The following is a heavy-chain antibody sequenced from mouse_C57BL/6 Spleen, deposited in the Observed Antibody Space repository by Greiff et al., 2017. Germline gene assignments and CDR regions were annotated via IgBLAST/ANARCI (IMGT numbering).Heavy chain of an antibody. CDR3: ASLDRDGYYAMDY. V-gene: IGHV7-3*01. J-gene: IGHJ4*01. Sequence: EVKLMESGGGLVQPGGSLSLSCAASGFTFTDYYMSWVRQPPGKALEWLGFIRNKANGYTTEYSASVKGRFTISRDNSQSILYLQMNALRAEDSATYYCASLDRDGYYAMDYWGQGTSVTVSS. CDR2: IRNKANGYTT. CDR1: GFTFTDYY. D-gene: IGHD2-3*01.